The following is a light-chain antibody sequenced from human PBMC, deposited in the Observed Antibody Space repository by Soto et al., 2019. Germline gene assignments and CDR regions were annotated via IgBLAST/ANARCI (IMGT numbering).Light chain of an antibody. Sequence: IQMTQSPSTLSASLGDRVAMTCRASQSLDRDYLAWYQQKPGKAPKLLIYRASTLESGVPARFTGGGSGTAFNLTISSLEADDFATYYSHQYDSYPRTFGQGTKVDIK. CDR2: RAS. V-gene: IGKV1-5*03. CDR1: QSLDRDY. CDR3: HQYDSYPRT. J-gene: IGKJ1*01.